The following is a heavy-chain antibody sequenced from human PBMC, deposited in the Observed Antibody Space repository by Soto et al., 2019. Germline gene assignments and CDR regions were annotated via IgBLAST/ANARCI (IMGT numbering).Heavy chain of an antibody. J-gene: IGHJ4*02. CDR2: IRSSGSTI. D-gene: IGHD3-10*01. Sequence: EVQLVVSGGGLVQPGGSLRLSCAASGFTFSSYNMNWVRQAPGKGLEWVSYIRSSGSTIYYADSVKGRFTISRDNGKSSLFLQMNSLRDEDTAVYYCACGSYSSPNYWGQGVLVTVSS. V-gene: IGHV3-48*02. CDR3: ACGSYSSPNY. CDR1: GFTFSSYN.